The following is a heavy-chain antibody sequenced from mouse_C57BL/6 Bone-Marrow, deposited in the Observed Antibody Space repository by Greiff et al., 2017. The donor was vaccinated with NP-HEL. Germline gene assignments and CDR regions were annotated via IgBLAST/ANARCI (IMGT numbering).Heavy chain of an antibody. CDR1: GYAFSSSW. CDR3: ARIGDYDYGDYAMDY. Sequence: QVQLQQSGPELVKPGASVKISCKASGYAFSSSWMNWVKQRPGKGLEWIGRIYPGDGDTNYNGKFKGKATLTADKSSSTAYMQLSSLTSEDSAVYFYARIGDYDYGDYAMDYWGQGTSVTVSS. J-gene: IGHJ4*01. V-gene: IGHV1-82*01. CDR2: IYPGDGDT. D-gene: IGHD2-4*01.